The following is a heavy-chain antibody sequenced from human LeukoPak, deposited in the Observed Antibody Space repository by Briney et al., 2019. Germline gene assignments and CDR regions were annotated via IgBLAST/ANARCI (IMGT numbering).Heavy chain of an antibody. CDR1: GGSNSSSSYY. D-gene: IGHD3-9*01. Sequence: SETLSLTCTVSGGSNSSSSYYWGWIRQPPGKGLEWIGEINHSGSTNYNPSLKSRVTISVDTSKNQFSLKLSSVTAADTAVYYCARVDYDILTGYYNAEYFQHWGQGTLVTVSS. J-gene: IGHJ1*01. V-gene: IGHV4-39*07. CDR2: INHSGST. CDR3: ARVDYDILTGYYNAEYFQH.